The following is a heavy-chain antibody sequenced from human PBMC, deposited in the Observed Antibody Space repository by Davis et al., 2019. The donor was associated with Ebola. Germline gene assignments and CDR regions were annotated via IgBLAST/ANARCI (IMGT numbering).Heavy chain of an antibody. V-gene: IGHV5-51*01. Sequence: GESLKISCKGSGYSFTSYWIAWVRQMPGKDLEWMGIIYAGDSDTRYSPSFEGHVTISVDRSITTAYLQWSSLKASDTAMYYCATASWLERGAFDIWGQGTMVTVSS. CDR3: ATASWLERGAFDI. D-gene: IGHD1-1*01. J-gene: IGHJ3*02. CDR2: IYAGDSDT. CDR1: GYSFTSYW.